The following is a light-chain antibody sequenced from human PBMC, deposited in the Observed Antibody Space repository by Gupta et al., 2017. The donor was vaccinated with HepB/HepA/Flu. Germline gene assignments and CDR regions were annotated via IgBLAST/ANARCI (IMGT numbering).Light chain of an antibody. CDR1: KLGDKY. CDR3: QAWDSSTFWV. J-gene: IGLJ3*02. Sequence: SSELTQPHSVYVSPGQTASITRSGDKLGDKYACWYQQKPGQSPVLFIYQDSKRPSEIPERFSGSNSGNTATLTISGTQAMDEADYYCQAWDSSTFWVFGGGTKLTVL. CDR2: QDS. V-gene: IGLV3-1*01.